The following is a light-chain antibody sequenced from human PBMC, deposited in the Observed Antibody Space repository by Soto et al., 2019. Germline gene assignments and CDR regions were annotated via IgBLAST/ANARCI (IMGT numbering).Light chain of an antibody. J-gene: IGKJ1*01. V-gene: IGKV1-5*03. Sequence: EIQLIQTPRKRAVSGGDIDTSTCRASQTISSWLAWYQQKPGKAPKLLIYKASTLKSGVPSRFSGCGSGTEFTLTLRSLQPYDFATPYYERYNCDSEAFGQGTKVDIK. CDR1: QTISSW. CDR2: KAS. CDR3: ERYNCDSEA.